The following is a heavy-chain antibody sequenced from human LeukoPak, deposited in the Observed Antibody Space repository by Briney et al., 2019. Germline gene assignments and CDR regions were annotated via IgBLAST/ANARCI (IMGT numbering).Heavy chain of an antibody. CDR2: IYYGGNT. D-gene: IGHD5-24*01. CDR1: SDSIGSIRYY. V-gene: IGHV4-39*01. CDR3: ASHTNANYRYYFDY. Sequence: SETLSLTCTVSSDSIGSIRYYWGWIRQPPGKGLEWIGSIYYGGNTWYSPSLKSRVTISVDTSKNQFSLKLTSVTAADTAVYYCASHTNANYRYYFDYWGQGTLVTVSS. J-gene: IGHJ4*02.